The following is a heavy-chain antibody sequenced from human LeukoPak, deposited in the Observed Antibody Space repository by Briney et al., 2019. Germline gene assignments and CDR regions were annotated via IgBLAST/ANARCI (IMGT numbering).Heavy chain of an antibody. J-gene: IGHJ4*02. D-gene: IGHD6-19*01. V-gene: IGHV3-53*01. Sequence: PGGSLRLPCAASGFTVSSNYMNWVRQAPGKGLEWLSVIYSDASTCYADSVKGRFTISRDSSKNTLYLQMNSLRVDDTAVYYCARGFRLGNGWCYFDYWGQGALVTVSS. CDR2: IYSDAST. CDR1: GFTVSSNY. CDR3: ARGFRLGNGWCYFDY.